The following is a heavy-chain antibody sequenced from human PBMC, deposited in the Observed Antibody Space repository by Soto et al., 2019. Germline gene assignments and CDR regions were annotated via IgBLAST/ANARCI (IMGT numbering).Heavy chain of an antibody. J-gene: IGHJ4*02. CDR3: ARDYGDYQYYFDY. D-gene: IGHD4-17*01. CDR2: IWYDGSNK. Sequence: VQLVESGGGVVQPGRSLRLSCAASGFTFSSYGMHWVRQAPGKGLEWVAVIWYDGSNKYYADSVKGRFTISRDNSKNTLYLQMNSLRAEDTAVYYCARDYGDYQYYFDYWGQGTLVTVSS. V-gene: IGHV3-33*01. CDR1: GFTFSSYG.